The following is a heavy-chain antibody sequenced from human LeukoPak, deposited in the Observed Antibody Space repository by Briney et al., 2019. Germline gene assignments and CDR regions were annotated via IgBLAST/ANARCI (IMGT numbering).Heavy chain of an antibody. CDR2: IYTSGST. D-gene: IGHD2-15*01. V-gene: IGHV4-61*02. CDR3: ARDLVGGFDY. Sequence: SETLSLTCTVSGGSISSGSYYWSWIRQPAGKGLEWIGRIYTSGSTNYNPSLKSRVTISVDTSKNQFSLKLSSVTAADTAVYYCARDLVGGFDYWGQGTLVTVSS. CDR1: GGSISSGSYY. J-gene: IGHJ4*02.